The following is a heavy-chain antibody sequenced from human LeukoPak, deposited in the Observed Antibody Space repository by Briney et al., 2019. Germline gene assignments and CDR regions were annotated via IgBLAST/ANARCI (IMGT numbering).Heavy chain of an antibody. Sequence: ASGKVSCKASGGTFSSYAISWVRQAPAPGLEWMGGIIPIFGTANYAQKFQGRVTITADESTSTAYMELSSLRSEDTAVDYCLGVVIDNWFDPWGQGTLVTVSS. CDR3: LGVVIDNWFDP. V-gene: IGHV1-69*01. CDR1: GGTFSSYA. D-gene: IGHD3-22*01. CDR2: IIPIFGTA. J-gene: IGHJ5*02.